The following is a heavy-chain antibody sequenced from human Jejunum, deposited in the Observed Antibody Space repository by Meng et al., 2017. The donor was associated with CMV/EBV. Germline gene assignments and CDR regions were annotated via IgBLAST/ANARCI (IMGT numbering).Heavy chain of an antibody. Sequence: VQLVDSGGGLVKPGGSLRLSCIGSGFTFSSYNMNWVRQAPGKGLEWVSSISSSSRYINYADSVKGRFTISRDNAKNSLYLQMNSLRVEDTAIYYCASDIDHWGQGTLGTVAS. J-gene: IGHJ5*02. CDR1: GFTFSSYN. V-gene: IGHV3-21*01. CDR3: ASDIDH. CDR2: ISSSSRYI.